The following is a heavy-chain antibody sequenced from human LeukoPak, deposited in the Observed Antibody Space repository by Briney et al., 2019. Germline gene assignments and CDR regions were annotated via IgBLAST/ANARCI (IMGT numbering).Heavy chain of an antibody. CDR3: ARDEVATISDY. D-gene: IGHD5-12*01. CDR2: ISGGADIT. V-gene: IGHV3-23*01. J-gene: IGHJ4*02. CDR1: GFTFTSYA. Sequence: GGSLRLSCAASGFTFTSYAMSWVRQAPGRGLEWVSAISGGADITYYADSVKGRFTISRDNAKNSLFLEMNSLRAEDTAVYYCARDEVATISDYWGQGALVTVSS.